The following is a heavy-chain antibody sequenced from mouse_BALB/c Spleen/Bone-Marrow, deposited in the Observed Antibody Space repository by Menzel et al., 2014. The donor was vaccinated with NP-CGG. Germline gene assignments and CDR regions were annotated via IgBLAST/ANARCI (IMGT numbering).Heavy chain of an antibody. D-gene: IGHD1-1*01. CDR2: IWGGGNT. J-gene: IGHJ4*01. Sequence: QVQLKQSGPGLVAPSQSLSITCTVSGFSLSRYSIHWVRQPPGEGLEWLGVIWGGGNTYYNSALKSRLSISKDNSKNQVFLKMNSLQTDDTAMYYCARFITTGTMDYWGQGTSVTVSS. CDR1: GFSLSRYS. CDR3: ARFITTGTMDY. V-gene: IGHV2-6-4*01.